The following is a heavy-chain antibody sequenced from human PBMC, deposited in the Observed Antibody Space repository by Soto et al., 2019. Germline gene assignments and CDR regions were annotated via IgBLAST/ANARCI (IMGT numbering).Heavy chain of an antibody. CDR1: GFTFSSYA. D-gene: IGHD6-19*01. CDR2: ISGSGGST. CDR3: AKHMGIAVAGQGALYYCMDV. Sequence: EVQLLESGGGLVQPGGSLRLSCAASGFTFSSYAMSWVRQAPGKGLEWVSAISGSGGSTYYADSVKGRFTISRDNSKNTLNLQMNSLRAEDTAVYYCAKHMGIAVAGQGALYYCMDVWGKGTTVTVSS. J-gene: IGHJ6*04. V-gene: IGHV3-23*01.